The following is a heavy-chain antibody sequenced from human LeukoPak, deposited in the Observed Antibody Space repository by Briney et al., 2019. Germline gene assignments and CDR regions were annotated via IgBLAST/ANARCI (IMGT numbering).Heavy chain of an antibody. CDR3: ARWQQWLVPTQGMDV. CDR2: IYYSGST. Sequence: SETLSLTCTVSGGFISSYYWSWIRQPPGKGLEWIGYIYYSGSTNYNPSLKSRVTISVDTSKNQFSLKLSSVTAADTAVYYWARWQQWLVPTQGMDVWGKGTTVTVSS. CDR1: GGFISSYY. V-gene: IGHV4-59*01. D-gene: IGHD6-19*01. J-gene: IGHJ6*04.